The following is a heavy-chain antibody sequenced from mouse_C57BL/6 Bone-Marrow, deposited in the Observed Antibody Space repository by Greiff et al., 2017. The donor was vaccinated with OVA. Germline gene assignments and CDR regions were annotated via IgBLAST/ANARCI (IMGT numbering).Heavy chain of an antibody. Sequence: VQLQQPGAELVKPGASVKLSCKASGYTFTSYWMQWVNQRPGQGLEWIGEIDPSDSYTNYNQKFKGKATLTVDTSSSTAYMQLSSLTSEDSAVYYCARFYVGDYWGQGTSVTVSS. CDR3: ARFYVGDY. J-gene: IGHJ4*01. V-gene: IGHV1-50*01. CDR2: IDPSDSYT. CDR1: GYTFTSYW. D-gene: IGHD2-3*01.